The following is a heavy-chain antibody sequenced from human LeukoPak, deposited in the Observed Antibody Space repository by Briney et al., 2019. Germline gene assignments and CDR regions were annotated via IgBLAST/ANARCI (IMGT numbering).Heavy chain of an antibody. J-gene: IGHJ4*02. CDR2: INHSGST. V-gene: IGHV4-34*01. D-gene: IGHD1-26*01. CDR3: ARGGRWRQVDY. Sequence: SETLSLTCAVYGGXFSGYYCSWIRQPPGKGLEWIGEINHSGSTNYNPSLKSRVTISVDTSKNQFFLKLSSVTAADTAVYYCARGGRWRQVDYWGQGTLVTVSS. CDR1: GGXFSGYY.